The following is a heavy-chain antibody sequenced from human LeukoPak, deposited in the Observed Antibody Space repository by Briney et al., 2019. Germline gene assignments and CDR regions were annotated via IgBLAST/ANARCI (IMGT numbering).Heavy chain of an antibody. D-gene: IGHD6-13*01. CDR3: ARAGPIAADLFDY. CDR2: IIPIFGTA. CDR1: GGTFSSYA. Sequence: SVKVSCKASGGTFSSYAISWVRQAPGQGLEWMGGIIPIFGTANYAQKFQGRVTITADESTSTAYMELSSLRSEDTAVYYCARAGPIAADLFDYWGQGTLVAVSS. V-gene: IGHV1-69*01. J-gene: IGHJ4*02.